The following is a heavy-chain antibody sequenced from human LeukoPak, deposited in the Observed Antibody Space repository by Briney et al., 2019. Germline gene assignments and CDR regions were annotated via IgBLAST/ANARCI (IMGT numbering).Heavy chain of an antibody. V-gene: IGHV1-46*01. CDR1: GYTFTSYY. CDR3: ARGQRNYYDSSGSGEWD. D-gene: IGHD3-22*01. J-gene: IGHJ4*02. Sequence: ASVKVSCKASGYTFTSYYMHWVRQAPGQGLEWMGIINPSGGSTSYAQKFQGRVTMTRDTSTSTVYMELSSLRSEDTAVYYCARGQRNYYDSSGSGEWDWGQGILVTVSS. CDR2: INPSGGST.